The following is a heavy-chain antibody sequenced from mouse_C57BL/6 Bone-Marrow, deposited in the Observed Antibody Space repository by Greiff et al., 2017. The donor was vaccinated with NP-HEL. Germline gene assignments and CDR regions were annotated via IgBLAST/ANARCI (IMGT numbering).Heavy chain of an antibody. Sequence: QVQLKESGPGLVKPSQSLFLTCSITGFPITSGYYWIWIRQSPGKPLEWMGYITHSGETFYNQSLQNPTSLTRETSKNQFFLQLKSVTREDTAMYYGAGDSSGYWDFDYWGQGTTLTVSS. D-gene: IGHD3-2*02. J-gene: IGHJ2*01. CDR3: AGDSSGYWDFDY. V-gene: IGHV12-3*01. CDR1: GFPITSGYY. CDR2: ITHSGET.